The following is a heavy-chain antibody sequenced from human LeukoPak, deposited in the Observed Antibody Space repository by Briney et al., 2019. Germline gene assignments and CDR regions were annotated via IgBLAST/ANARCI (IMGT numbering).Heavy chain of an antibody. V-gene: IGHV1-18*01. J-gene: IGHJ4*02. Sequence: ASVKVSCKASGDTLSSYGISWVRQAPGQGLECMVCISAYNGNTNYAQKLQGRVTKTTDTSTSTAYMELRSLRSDDTAVYYCARDIVVVPAAIFRYFDYWGQGTLVTVSS. CDR3: ARDIVVVPAAIFRYFDY. CDR1: GDTLSSYG. D-gene: IGHD2-2*02. CDR2: ISAYNGNT.